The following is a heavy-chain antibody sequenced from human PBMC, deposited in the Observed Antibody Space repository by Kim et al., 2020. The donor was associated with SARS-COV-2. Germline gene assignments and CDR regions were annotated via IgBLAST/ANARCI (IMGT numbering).Heavy chain of an antibody. CDR3: ARVRWSGAGYYDSSGYSRYFDY. V-gene: IGHV3-66*01. CDR2: IYSGGST. Sequence: GGSLRLSCAASGFTVSSNYMSWVRQAPGKGLEWVSVIYSGGSTYYADSVKGRFTISRDNSKNTLYLQMNSLRAEDTAVYYCARVRWSGAGYYDSSGYSRYFDYWGQGTLVTVSS. J-gene: IGHJ4*02. D-gene: IGHD3-22*01. CDR1: GFTVSSNY.